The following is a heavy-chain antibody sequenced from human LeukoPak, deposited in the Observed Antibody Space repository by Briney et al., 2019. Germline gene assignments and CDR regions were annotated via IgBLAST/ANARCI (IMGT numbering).Heavy chain of an antibody. CDR1: GGSISSSNW. CDR2: IYHSGST. CDR3: ARAEVVGAHLRSGYFQH. D-gene: IGHD1-26*01. V-gene: IGHV4-4*02. J-gene: IGHJ1*01. Sequence: SGTLSLTCAVSGGSISSSNWWSWVRQPPGKGLEWIGEIYHSGSTNYNPSLKSRVTISVDKSKNQFSLSVSSVTAADTAVYYCARAEVVGAHLRSGYFQHWGQGTLVIVSS.